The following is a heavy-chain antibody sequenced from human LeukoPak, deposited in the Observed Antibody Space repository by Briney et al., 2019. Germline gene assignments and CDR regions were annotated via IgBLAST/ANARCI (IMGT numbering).Heavy chain of an antibody. V-gene: IGHV3-53*01. CDR3: ARDHDFWSGYYTDYYYYYYMDV. J-gene: IGHJ6*03. D-gene: IGHD3-3*01. CDR2: IYSGGST. Sequence: PGGSLRLSCAASGFTVSSYYMSWVRQAPGKGLEWVTVIYSGGSTYYADSVKGRFTIFRDNAKNSLYRQMNSLRAEDTAVYYCARDHDFWSGYYTDYYYYYYMDVWGKGTTVTVSS. CDR1: GFTVSSYY.